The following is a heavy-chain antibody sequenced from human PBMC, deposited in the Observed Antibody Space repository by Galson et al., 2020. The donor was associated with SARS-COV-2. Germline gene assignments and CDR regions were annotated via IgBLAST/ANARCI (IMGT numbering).Heavy chain of an antibody. V-gene: IGHV4-59*08. CDR2: ISYDGST. J-gene: IGHJ4*03. CDR1: IGSMTSHY. CDR3: AKLAEGRRSSEDY. D-gene: IGHD1-26*01. Sequence: ETPETLSLTCAVSIGSMTSHYWSWIRQAPGKGLEWIGYISYDGSTTYNPSLKSRVTISIDTSKNQFSLRLTSVTAADTALYYCAKLAEGRRSSEDYWGQGTAVTVSS.